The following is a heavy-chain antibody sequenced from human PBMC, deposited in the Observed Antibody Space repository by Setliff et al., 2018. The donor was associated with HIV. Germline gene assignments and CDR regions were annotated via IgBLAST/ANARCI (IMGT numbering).Heavy chain of an antibody. J-gene: IGHJ6*03. CDR3: ARTAGGGFLTNYYYMDV. D-gene: IGHD3-3*01. CDR1: GFTVSSDY. V-gene: IGHV3-53*04. Sequence: GGSLRLSCVVSGFTVSSDYMSWVRQAPGKGLEWVSVIYSGGSTYYADSVQGRFTISRHNSKNTLYLQMNSLRPEDTAVYYCARTAGGGFLTNYYYMDVWGKGTTVTVSS. CDR2: IYSGGST.